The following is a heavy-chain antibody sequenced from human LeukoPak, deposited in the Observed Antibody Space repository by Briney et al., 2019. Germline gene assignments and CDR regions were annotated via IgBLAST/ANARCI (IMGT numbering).Heavy chain of an antibody. V-gene: IGHV1-18*01. J-gene: IGHJ5*02. D-gene: IGHD6-6*01. CDR2: ISGYNGNT. CDR1: GYTFTTYG. CDR3: ARGGSSSSTWFDP. Sequence: ASVKVSCNASGYTFTTYGITWVRQAPGQGLEWMGWISGYNGNTKYAQKFQGRVIMTTDTSTSTAYMELRSLRSDDTAIYYCARGGSSSSTWFDPWGQGTLVTVSS.